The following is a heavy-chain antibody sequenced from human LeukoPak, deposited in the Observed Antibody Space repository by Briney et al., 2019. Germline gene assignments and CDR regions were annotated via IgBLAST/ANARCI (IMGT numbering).Heavy chain of an antibody. D-gene: IGHD3-9*01. CDR3: ARRARPYDILTGYYQYYFDY. CDR2: IYPGGSDT. J-gene: IGHJ4*02. V-gene: IGHV5-51*01. Sequence: GESLKISCKGSGYSFTGYWIGWVRQMPGKGLEWMGIIYPGGSDTRYSPSFQGQVTISADKSISTAYLQWSSLKASDTAMYYCARRARPYDILTGYYQYYFDYWGQGTLVTVSS. CDR1: GYSFTGYW.